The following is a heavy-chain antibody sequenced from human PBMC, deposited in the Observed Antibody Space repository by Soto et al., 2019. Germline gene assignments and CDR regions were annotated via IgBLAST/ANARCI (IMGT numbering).Heavy chain of an antibody. V-gene: IGHV1-18*04. J-gene: IGHJ1*01. D-gene: IGHD1-1*01. CDR2: VSGSNGNT. CDR1: GYTFINHG. Sequence: QVQLVQSEAEVKKPGASVKVSCEASGYTFINHGISWVRQAPGQGLEWMGWVSGSNGNTKYAQKFQGRVTMTTETSTSTAHMELRNLRSDDTAVYFCARGWNDFPHWGQGTLVTVSS. CDR3: ARGWNDFPH.